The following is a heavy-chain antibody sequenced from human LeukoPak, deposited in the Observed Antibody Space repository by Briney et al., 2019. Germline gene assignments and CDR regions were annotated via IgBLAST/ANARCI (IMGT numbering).Heavy chain of an antibody. J-gene: IGHJ4*02. V-gene: IGHV3-23*03. D-gene: IGHD6-13*01. CDR2: IYSDGST. CDR1: GFTFSSYA. Sequence: GGSLRLSCAASGFTFSSYAMSWVRQAPGKGLEWVSVIYSDGSTYYADSVRGRFTISGDNSKNTVSLQMNSLRAEDTAIYYCARSGREQQLLFDYWGQGTLVTVSS. CDR3: ARSGREQQLLFDY.